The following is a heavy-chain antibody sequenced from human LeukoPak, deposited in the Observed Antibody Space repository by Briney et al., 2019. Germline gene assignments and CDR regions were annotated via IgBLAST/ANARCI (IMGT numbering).Heavy chain of an antibody. J-gene: IGHJ4*02. V-gene: IGHV3-48*03. CDR1: GFTFDDYD. D-gene: IGHD2-21*01. CDR2: ISSTGSAI. CDR3: ARDPDWYYFDY. Sequence: GGSLRLSCAASGFTFDDYDMSWVRQAPGKGLQWVSYISSTGSAIFYADSVKGRFTISRDNAKNSLYLQMNSLRAEDTAVYYCARDPDWYYFDYWGQGTLVTVSS.